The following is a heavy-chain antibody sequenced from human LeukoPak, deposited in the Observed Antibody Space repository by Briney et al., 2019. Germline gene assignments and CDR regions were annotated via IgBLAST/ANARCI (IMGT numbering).Heavy chain of an antibody. D-gene: IGHD3-22*01. CDR1: GFAVRVDY. CDR2: IYGGGDT. V-gene: IGHV3-66*01. J-gene: IGHJ4*02. CDR3: ASRPFSNGWDTLTYFDY. Sequence: GGSLRLSCAASGFAVRVDYVTWVRQAPGKGLDWVSLIYGGGDTYYADSVKGRFTISKDNSKNTVFLQMNSLRAEDTAVYCCASRPFSNGWDTLTYFDYWGQGTLVTVSS.